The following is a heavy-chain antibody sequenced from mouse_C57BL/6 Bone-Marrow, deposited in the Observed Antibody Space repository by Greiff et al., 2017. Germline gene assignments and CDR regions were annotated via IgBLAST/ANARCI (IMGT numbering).Heavy chain of an antibody. Sequence: QVQLQQPGAELVMPGASVKLSCKASGYTFTSYWMHWVKQRHGQGLEWIGEIDPSDSYTNYNQKFKGKSTLTVDKSSSTAYMQLSSLTSEDSAVYYCARGDYFDYWGQGTTLTGSS. CDR2: IDPSDSYT. CDR3: ARGDYFDY. CDR1: GYTFTSYW. J-gene: IGHJ2*01. V-gene: IGHV1-69*01.